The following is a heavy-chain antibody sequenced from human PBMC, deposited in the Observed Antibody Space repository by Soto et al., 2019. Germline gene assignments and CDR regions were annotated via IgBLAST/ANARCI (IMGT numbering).Heavy chain of an antibody. J-gene: IGHJ4*02. CDR2: IIPIFGTA. CDR3: ARAPRDYRGYYFDY. D-gene: IGHD4-17*01. Sequence: QVQLVQSGAEVKKPGSSVKVSCKASGGTFSSYAISWVRQAPGQGLEWMGGIIPIFGTANYAQKFQGRVTITADESTSTAYMELSSLRSEETAVYYCARAPRDYRGYYFDYWGQGTLVTVSS. CDR1: GGTFSSYA. V-gene: IGHV1-69*01.